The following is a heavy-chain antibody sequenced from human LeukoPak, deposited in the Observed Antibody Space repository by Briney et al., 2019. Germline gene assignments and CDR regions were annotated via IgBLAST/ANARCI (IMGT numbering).Heavy chain of an antibody. Sequence: GGSLRLSCAASGFTFSGSAMHWVRQASGKGLEWVGHIRNKANYYATAYGASVKGRFIISRDDSKNTAYQQMNSLKTEDTAVYYCTGGYDYYFDNWGQGTLVTVSS. CDR1: GFTFSGSA. D-gene: IGHD3-16*01. CDR3: TGGYDYYFDN. J-gene: IGHJ4*02. CDR2: IRNKANYYAT. V-gene: IGHV3-73*01.